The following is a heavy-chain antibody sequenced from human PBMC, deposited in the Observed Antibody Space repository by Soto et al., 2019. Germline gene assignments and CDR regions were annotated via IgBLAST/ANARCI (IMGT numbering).Heavy chain of an antibody. J-gene: IGHJ4*02. Sequence: GSLRLSCAVSGFTFTDHAMTWVRQAPGKGLEWVSTTSNNGDRTFYADSVKGRFTVSTDRTNNTLYLQMNSLRADDTAVYFCARPPLYSNGGYFDSWGQGTLVTVSS. V-gene: IGHV3-23*01. D-gene: IGHD6-19*01. CDR3: ARPPLYSNGGYFDS. CDR2: TSNNGDRT. CDR1: GFTFTDHA.